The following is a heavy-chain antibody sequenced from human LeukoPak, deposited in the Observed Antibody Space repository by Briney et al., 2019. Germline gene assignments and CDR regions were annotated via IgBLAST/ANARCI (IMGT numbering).Heavy chain of an antibody. CDR3: AGSVGVVAAATGWFDP. D-gene: IGHD2-2*01. Sequence: SETLSLTCAVYGGSFSGYYWSWIRQPPGKGLEWIGEINHSGSTNYNPSLKSRVTISVDTSKNQFSLKLSSVTAADTAVYYCAGSVGVVAAATGWFDPRGQGTLVTLSS. CDR1: GGSFSGYY. CDR2: INHSGST. J-gene: IGHJ5*02. V-gene: IGHV4-34*01.